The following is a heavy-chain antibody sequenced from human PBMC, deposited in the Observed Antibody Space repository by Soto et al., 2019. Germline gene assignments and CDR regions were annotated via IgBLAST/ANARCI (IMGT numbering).Heavy chain of an antibody. J-gene: IGHJ5*02. Sequence: GASVKVSCKASGGTFSSYAISWVQQAPGQGLEWMGGIIPIFGTANYAQKFQGRVTITADESTSTAYMELSSLRSEDTAVYYCARDGHNWNRGGFDPWGQGTLVTVSS. CDR2: IIPIFGTA. CDR3: ARDGHNWNRGGFDP. D-gene: IGHD1-20*01. V-gene: IGHV1-69*13. CDR1: GGTFSSYA.